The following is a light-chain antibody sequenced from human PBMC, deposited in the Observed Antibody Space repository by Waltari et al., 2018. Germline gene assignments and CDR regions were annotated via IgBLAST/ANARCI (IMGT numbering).Light chain of an antibody. J-gene: IGLJ2*01. CDR1: SGDIGGFAL. V-gene: IGLV2-23*02. CDR2: EVT. CDR3: SSYSRGSSFVL. Sequence: QPPLPQLAPVSGPPGQPTTISCPGTSGDIGGFALVSWYHQHPGKVPRLLLYEVTTRPSGVSSRFSGSKSDNSATLTISALQTEDEADYYCSSYSRGSSFVLFGGGTRLTVL.